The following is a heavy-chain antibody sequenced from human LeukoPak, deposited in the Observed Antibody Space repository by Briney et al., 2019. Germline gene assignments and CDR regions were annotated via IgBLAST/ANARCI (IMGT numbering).Heavy chain of an antibody. CDR1: GGSFSGYY. J-gene: IGHJ4*02. CDR2: INHSGST. Sequence: PSETLSLTCAVYGGSFSGYYWSWIRQPPGKGLEWIGEINHSGSTNYNPSLKSRVTISVDTSKNQFSLKLSSVTAADTAVYYCARHAGFYDFWSSYYQYYFDYWGQGTLVTVSS. CDR3: ARHAGFYDFWSSYYQYYFDY. V-gene: IGHV4-34*01. D-gene: IGHD3-3*01.